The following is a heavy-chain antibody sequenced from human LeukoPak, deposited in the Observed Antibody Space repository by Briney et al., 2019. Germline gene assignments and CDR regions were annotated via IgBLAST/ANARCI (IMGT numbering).Heavy chain of an antibody. D-gene: IGHD3-22*01. CDR3: ARIFTSGYSADY. Sequence: GGSLRLSRAASGFTFRNYGMHWVRQAPGKGLEWVAVICYDECNKFYADSVKGRFTIHRDTSKHTLDLQMGSLRAEDTAVYYCARIFTSGYSADYWGRGTLVSVCS. V-gene: IGHV3-33*08. CDR1: GFTFRNYG. J-gene: IGHJ4*02. CDR2: ICYDECNK.